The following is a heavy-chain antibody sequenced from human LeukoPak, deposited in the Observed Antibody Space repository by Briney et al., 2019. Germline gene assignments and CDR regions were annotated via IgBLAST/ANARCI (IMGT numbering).Heavy chain of an antibody. CDR2: IKSKADAGTT. Sequence: TAGGSLRLSCAASGFTFSNARMSWVRQAPGKGLEWVGRIKSKADAGTTDYAAPVKGRFTISRDDSQNTLYLQMNSLNTEDTAVYYCTTLGGYDYYFDCWGQGTLVTVSS. V-gene: IGHV3-15*01. CDR1: GFTFSNAR. J-gene: IGHJ4*02. D-gene: IGHD5-12*01. CDR3: TTLGGYDYYFDC.